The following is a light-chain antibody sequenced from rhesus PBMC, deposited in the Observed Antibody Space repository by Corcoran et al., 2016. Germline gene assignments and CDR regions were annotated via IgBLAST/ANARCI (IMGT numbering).Light chain of an antibody. J-gene: IGKJ2*01. CDR1: ENVNNY. V-gene: IGKV1-74*01. CDR2: KAS. CDR3: QHSYGSPYS. Sequence: DIQMTQSPSSLSASVGDRVTITCRASENVNNYLHWYQQKPGKAPRLLIYKASTLKSWVPARFSGSGYGTDFTLTISSLQPEDFATYYWQHSYGSPYSFGQGTKVEIK.